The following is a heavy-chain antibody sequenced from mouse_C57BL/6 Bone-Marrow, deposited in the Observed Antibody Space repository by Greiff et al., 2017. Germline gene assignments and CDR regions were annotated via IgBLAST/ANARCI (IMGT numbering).Heavy chain of an antibody. V-gene: IGHV5-6*01. CDR2: ISSGGSYT. Sequence: EVQVVESGGDLVKPGGSLKLSCAASGFTFSSYGMSWVRQTPDKRLEWVATISSGGSYTYYPDSVKGRFTISRDNAKNPLYLQMSSLKSEDTAMYYCARTGFYKPLFAYWGQGTLVTVSA. CDR3: ARTGFYKPLFAY. J-gene: IGHJ3*01. D-gene: IGHD1-1*01. CDR1: GFTFSSYG.